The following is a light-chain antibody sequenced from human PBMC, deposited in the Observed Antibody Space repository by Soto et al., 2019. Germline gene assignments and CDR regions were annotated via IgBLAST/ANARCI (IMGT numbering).Light chain of an antibody. Sequence: DVVMTQSPRSLPVTLGQPASISCKSSHSLLHSDRRTYLNWFQQRPGQSPRRLIYEVSNRDSGVPDRFSGSGSGTDFTLKISRVKAEDVGVYYCMQGTHWPFTFGQGTKLEI. CDR2: EVS. J-gene: IGKJ2*01. CDR1: HSLLHSDRRTY. CDR3: MQGTHWPFT. V-gene: IGKV2-30*02.